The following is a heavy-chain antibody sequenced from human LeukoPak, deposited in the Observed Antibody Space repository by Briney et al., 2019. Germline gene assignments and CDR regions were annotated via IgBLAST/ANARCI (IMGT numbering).Heavy chain of an antibody. CDR1: GGTFSSYA. J-gene: IGHJ4*02. V-gene: IGHV1-69*05. Sequence: SVKVSCEASGGTFSSYAISWVRQAPGQGLEWMGGIIPIFGTANYAQKFQGRVTITTDESTSTAYMELSSLRSEDMAVYYCASEEMGPQGLDYWGQGTLVTVSS. CDR3: ASEEMGPQGLDY. D-gene: IGHD5-24*01. CDR2: IIPIFGTA.